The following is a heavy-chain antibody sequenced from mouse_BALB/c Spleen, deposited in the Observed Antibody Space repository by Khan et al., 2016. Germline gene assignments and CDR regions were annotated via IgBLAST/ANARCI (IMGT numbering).Heavy chain of an antibody. CDR2: ISSASSTI. J-gene: IGHJ2*01. CDR1: GFTFSNFG. CDR3: GRGDY. V-gene: IGHV5-17*02. Sequence: EVQLVESGGGLVQPGGSRKLSCAASGFTFSNFGMHWVRQAPEKGLEWVAFISSASSTIYYADTVKGRFTVSRDNPNNTLFLQMTSLGSEDTAMYYCGRGDYWGQGTTLTVSS.